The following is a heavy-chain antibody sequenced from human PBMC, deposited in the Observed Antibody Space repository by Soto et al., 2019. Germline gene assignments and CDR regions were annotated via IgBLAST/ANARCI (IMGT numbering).Heavy chain of an antibody. CDR1: GFTFSRYG. J-gene: IGHJ6*02. V-gene: IGHV3-30*18. Sequence: QVQLVESGGGVVQPGTSLRLSCAASGFTFSRYGMHWVRQAPGKGLEWVSVISYDGSNKYYVDSVRGRFTVSRDSSKNTLYLKMNSLRAEDTDVYYCAKALSSGRYYPYGMDVWGQGTTVTVSS. CDR3: AKALSSGRYYPYGMDV. D-gene: IGHD6-19*01. CDR2: ISYDGSNK.